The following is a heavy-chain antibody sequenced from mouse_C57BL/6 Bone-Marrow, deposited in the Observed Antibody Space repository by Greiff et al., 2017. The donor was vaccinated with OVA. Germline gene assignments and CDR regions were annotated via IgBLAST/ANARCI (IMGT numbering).Heavy chain of an antibody. V-gene: IGHV7-1*01. Sequence: EVKLVESGGGLVQSGRSLRLSCATSGFTFSDFYMEWVRQAPGKGLEWIAASRNKANDYTTEYSASVKGRFIVSRDTSQSILYLQMNALRAEDTAIYYCARDALSTDYWGQGTTLTVSS. CDR3: ARDALSTDY. J-gene: IGHJ2*01. D-gene: IGHD2-1*01. CDR1: GFTFSDFY. CDR2: SRNKANDYTT.